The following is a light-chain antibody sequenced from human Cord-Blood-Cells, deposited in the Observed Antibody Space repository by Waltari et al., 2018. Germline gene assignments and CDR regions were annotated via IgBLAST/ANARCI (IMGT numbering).Light chain of an antibody. CDR2: DDS. V-gene: IGLV3-21*03. Sequence: SYVLTQPPSVSVAPGKTARSTCGGNNIGSKSVPWYQQKPGQAHVLVVYDDSDRPSGIPERFSGSNSGNTATLTISRVEAGDEADYYCQVWDSSSDVVFGGGTKLTVL. J-gene: IGLJ2*01. CDR1: NIGSKS. CDR3: QVWDSSSDVV.